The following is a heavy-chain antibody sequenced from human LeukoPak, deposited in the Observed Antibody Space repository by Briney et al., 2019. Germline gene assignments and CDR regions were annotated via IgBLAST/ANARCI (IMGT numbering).Heavy chain of an antibody. CDR2: IYYSGST. CDR3: AREGRWELLSIDAFDI. CDR1: GGSISSSSYY. D-gene: IGHD1-26*01. J-gene: IGHJ3*02. V-gene: IGHV4-39*07. Sequence: SETLSLTCTVSGGSISSSSYYWGWIRQPPGKRLEWIGSIYYSGSTYYNPSLKSRVTISVDTSKNQFSLKLSSVTAADTAVYYCAREGRWELLSIDAFDIWGQGTMVTVSS.